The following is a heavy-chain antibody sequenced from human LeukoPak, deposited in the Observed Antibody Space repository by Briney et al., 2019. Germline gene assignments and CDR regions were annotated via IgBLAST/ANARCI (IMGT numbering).Heavy chain of an antibody. D-gene: IGHD4-17*01. Sequence: GGSLRLSCAASGFTFSDYYMSWIRQAPGKGLEWVSYISSSGSTIYYADSVKGRFTISRDNAKNSLYLQMNSLRAEDTAVYYCARSHSVTTSPFDYWGQGTLVTASS. J-gene: IGHJ4*02. CDR2: ISSSGSTI. CDR1: GFTFSDYY. V-gene: IGHV3-11*04. CDR3: ARSHSVTTSPFDY.